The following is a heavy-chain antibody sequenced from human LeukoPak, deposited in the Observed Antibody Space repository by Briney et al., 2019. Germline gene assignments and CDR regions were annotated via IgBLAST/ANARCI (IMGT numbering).Heavy chain of an antibody. J-gene: IGHJ4*02. Sequence: DPSETLSLTCTVSGGSLHNYYWSWIRQPPGKGLEWIGYIDYSGSTNYNPSLKSRVTISVDTSQNQFSLKLSSVTAADTAVYYCARDWYWSGLYYFDYWGQGTLVTVSS. CDR3: ARDWYWSGLYYFDY. CDR2: IDYSGST. D-gene: IGHD3-3*01. V-gene: IGHV4-59*01. CDR1: GGSLHNYY.